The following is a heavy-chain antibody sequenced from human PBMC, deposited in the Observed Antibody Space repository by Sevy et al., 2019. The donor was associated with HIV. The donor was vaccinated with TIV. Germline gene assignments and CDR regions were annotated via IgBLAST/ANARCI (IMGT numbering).Heavy chain of an antibody. CDR1: GFTISGYW. D-gene: IGHD6-13*01. CDR2: IKQDGSET. V-gene: IGHV3-7*01. Sequence: GGSLRLSCAASGFTISGYWMNWVRQAPGKGLEWVANIKQDGSETYYVDSVKGRFTISRDNAKKFLYLQMKSLRVEDTAVDYCARDAEWGSSWPEGAFDIWGQGTMVTVSS. CDR3: ARDAEWGSSWPEGAFDI. J-gene: IGHJ3*02.